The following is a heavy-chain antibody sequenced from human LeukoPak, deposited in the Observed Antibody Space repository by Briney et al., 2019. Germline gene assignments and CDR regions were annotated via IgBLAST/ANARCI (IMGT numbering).Heavy chain of an antibody. J-gene: IGHJ3*01. CDR2: IGASGEST. V-gene: IGHV3-23*01. CDR3: AKDIQLST. Sequence: GGSLRLSCAASGFTFRNAWMSWVRQAPGKGLEWVSLIGASGESTYYADSVKGRFTISRDNSKNTLSLQMNSLRVEDTAMYFCAKDIQLSTWGLGTMVTVSS. D-gene: IGHD5-24*01. CDR1: GFTFRNAW.